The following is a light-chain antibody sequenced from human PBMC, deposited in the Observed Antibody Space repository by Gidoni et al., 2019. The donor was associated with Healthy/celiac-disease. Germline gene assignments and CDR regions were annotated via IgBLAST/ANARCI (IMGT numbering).Light chain of an antibody. CDR2: DAS. Sequence: EIVLTQSPATLSLSPGERATLSCRASQRVSSYLAWYQTKPGQAPRLLIYDASNRATGIPARFIGSGSGTDFTLTISSLEPEDFSVYYCQQRSNWLTFGGGTKVEIK. J-gene: IGKJ4*01. CDR1: QRVSSY. CDR3: QQRSNWLT. V-gene: IGKV3-11*01.